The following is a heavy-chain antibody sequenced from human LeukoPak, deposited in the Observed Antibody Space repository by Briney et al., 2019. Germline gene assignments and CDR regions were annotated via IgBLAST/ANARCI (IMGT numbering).Heavy chain of an antibody. Sequence: PSETLSLTCTVSGYSISSGYYWGWIRQPPGKGLEWIGEINHSGSTNYNPSLKSRVTISVDTSKNQFSLKLSSVTAADTAVYYCARVRRRCSGGSCYSGGSSYYYGMDVWGQGTTVTVSS. V-gene: IGHV4-38-2*02. CDR3: ARVRRRCSGGSCYSGGSSYYYGMDV. CDR2: INHSGST. D-gene: IGHD2-15*01. J-gene: IGHJ6*02. CDR1: GYSISSGYY.